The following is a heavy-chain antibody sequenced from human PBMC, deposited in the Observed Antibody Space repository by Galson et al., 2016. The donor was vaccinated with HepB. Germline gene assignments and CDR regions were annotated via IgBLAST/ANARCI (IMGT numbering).Heavy chain of an antibody. CDR3: ARGGGAAAAA. Sequence: SLRLSCAASGFTFSRYWMSWVRQAPGKGLEWVANIKEDASEKYYVDSVKGRFTISRDSSKNTAYLQMNSLRVDDTAVYYCARGGGAAAAAWGQGTLVTVSS. CDR2: IKEDASEK. D-gene: IGHD6-13*01. J-gene: IGHJ5*02. V-gene: IGHV3-7*03. CDR1: GFTFSRYW.